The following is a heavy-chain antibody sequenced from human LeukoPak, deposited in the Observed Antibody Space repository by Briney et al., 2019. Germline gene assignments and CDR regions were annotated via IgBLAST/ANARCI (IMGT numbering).Heavy chain of an antibody. D-gene: IGHD3-22*01. CDR2: MYPGDSDT. CDR1: GYSFSNYW. Sequence: GESLKISCKGSGYSFSNYWIGWVRQMPGKGLECMGIMYPGDSDTRYTPSFQGQVTISAGKSISTAYLQWSSLKASDTAMYYCARGNDTSGYFPYYFDYWGQGTLVTVSS. J-gene: IGHJ4*02. CDR3: ARGNDTSGYFPYYFDY. V-gene: IGHV5-51*01.